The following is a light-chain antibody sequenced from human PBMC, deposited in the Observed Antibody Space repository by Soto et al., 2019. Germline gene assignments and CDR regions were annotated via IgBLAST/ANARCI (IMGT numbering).Light chain of an antibody. V-gene: IGKV3-11*01. Sequence: EIVLTQSPATLSLSPGERAALSCRASQSVSSNLAWYQQKPGQTPRLLIYDASNSATGIPARFSGSGSGTDFTLTISSLDAEDSAVYYCHQRRNWREFTFGPGTKLDIK. CDR2: DAS. CDR1: QSVSSN. J-gene: IGKJ2*01. CDR3: HQRRNWREFT.